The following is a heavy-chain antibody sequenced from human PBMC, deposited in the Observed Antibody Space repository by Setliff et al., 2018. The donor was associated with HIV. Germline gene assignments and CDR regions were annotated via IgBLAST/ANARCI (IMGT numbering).Heavy chain of an antibody. CDR3: ARDQLWSKATFDI. CDR2: IKEDGSEE. V-gene: IGHV3-7*01. J-gene: IGHJ3*02. CDR1: GFSFSGYW. D-gene: IGHD5-18*01. Sequence: PGGSLRLSCAASGFSFSGYWMSWVRQAPGKGLEWVANIKEDGSEEYYVDSVKGRFTISRDNAKSSLYLQMNSLRVEDTAVYYCARDQLWSKATFDIWGQGTMVTVS.